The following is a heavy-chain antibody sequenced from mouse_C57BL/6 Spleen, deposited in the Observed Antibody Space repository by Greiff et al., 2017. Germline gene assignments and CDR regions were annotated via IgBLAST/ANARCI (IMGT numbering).Heavy chain of an antibody. CDR2: INYDGSST. Sequence: DVHLVESEGGLVQPGSSMKLSCTASGFTFSDYYMAWVRQVPEKGLEWVANINYDGSSTYYLDSLKSRFIISRDNAKNILYLQMSSLKSEDTATYYCARAHYSNYGAWFAYWGQGTLVTVSA. CDR1: GFTFSDYY. V-gene: IGHV5-16*01. D-gene: IGHD2-5*01. J-gene: IGHJ3*01. CDR3: ARAHYSNYGAWFAY.